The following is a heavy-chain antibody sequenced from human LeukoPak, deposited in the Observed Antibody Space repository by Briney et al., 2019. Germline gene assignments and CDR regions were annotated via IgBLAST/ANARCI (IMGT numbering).Heavy chain of an antibody. CDR1: GYTFTGYY. CDR3: ASPLIVVVPAVDY. D-gene: IGHD2-2*01. CDR2: INPNSGGT. V-gene: IGHV1-2*06. J-gene: IGHJ4*02. Sequence: ASVKVSCKASGYTFTGYYMHWVRQAPGQGLVWMGRINPNSGGTNYAQKFQGRVTMTRDTSISTAYMELSRLRSDDTAVYYCASPLIVVVPAVDYWGQGTLVTVSS.